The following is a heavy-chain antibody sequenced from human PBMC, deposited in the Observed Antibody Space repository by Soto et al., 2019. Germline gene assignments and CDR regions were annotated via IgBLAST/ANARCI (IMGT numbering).Heavy chain of an antibody. CDR2: MNPNSGNT. CDR3: ARHATLYCSGGSCYGFYPLDP. D-gene: IGHD2-15*01. J-gene: IGHJ5*02. V-gene: IGHV1-8*01. Sequence: ASVKVSCKASGYTFTSYDIKWVRQATGQGLEWMGWMNPNSGNTGYAQKFQGRVTMTRNTSISTAYMELSSLRSEDTAVYYCARHATLYCSGGSCYGFYPLDPWGQGTLVTVYS. CDR1: GYTFTSYD.